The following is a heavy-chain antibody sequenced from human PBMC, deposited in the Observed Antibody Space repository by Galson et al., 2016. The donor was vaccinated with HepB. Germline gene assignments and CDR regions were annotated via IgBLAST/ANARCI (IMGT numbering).Heavy chain of an antibody. Sequence: SLRLSCAVSGFTFSSHAMSWVRQAPGKGLEWVSAISGSGGSTYYADSVKGRFSISRDNSRRILYLRMNSLRADDTAVYYCAKDPRASGWYDGWGQGTLVTVSS. J-gene: IGHJ4*02. CDR3: AKDPRASGWYDG. CDR1: GFTFSSHA. CDR2: ISGSGGST. V-gene: IGHV3-23*01. D-gene: IGHD6-19*01.